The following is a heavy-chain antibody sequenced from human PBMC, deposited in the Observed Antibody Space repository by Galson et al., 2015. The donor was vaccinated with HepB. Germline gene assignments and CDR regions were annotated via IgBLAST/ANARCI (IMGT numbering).Heavy chain of an antibody. CDR3: ARSGGRNYYDSSGTNDY. CDR1: GYTFTTYG. Sequence: SVKVSCKASGYTFTTYGFSWVRQAPGQGLEWMGWISAYNGNANYAQRLQGRLTMTTDTSTSTAYMELRSLRSDDTAVYYCARSGGRNYYDSSGTNDYWGQGTLVTVSS. V-gene: IGHV1-18*04. D-gene: IGHD3-22*01. CDR2: ISAYNGNA. J-gene: IGHJ4*02.